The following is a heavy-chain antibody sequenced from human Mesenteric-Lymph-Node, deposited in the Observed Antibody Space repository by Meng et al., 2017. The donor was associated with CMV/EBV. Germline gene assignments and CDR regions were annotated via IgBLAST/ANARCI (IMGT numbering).Heavy chain of an antibody. CDR2: ISYDGSNE. CDR3: ARDLIAALPAVIRYYYYYGMDV. CDR1: GFTFSNYA. D-gene: IGHD2-2*01. J-gene: IGHJ6*02. Sequence: GGSLRLSCAASGFTFSNYAMYWVRQAPGKGLEWVAVISYDGSNEYYADSVKGRFTMSRDNSKNTLYLQMNSLRADDTAVYYCARDLIAALPAVIRYYYYYGMDVWGQGTTVTVSS. V-gene: IGHV3-30-3*01.